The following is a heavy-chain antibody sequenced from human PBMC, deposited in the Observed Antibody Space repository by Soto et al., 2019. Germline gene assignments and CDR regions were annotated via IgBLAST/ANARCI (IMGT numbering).Heavy chain of an antibody. D-gene: IGHD3-9*01. J-gene: IGHJ4*02. V-gene: IGHV3-30*18. CDR3: AKGGGAPGYPIDY. Sequence: QVQLGESGGGVVQPGKSLRLSCVGSGFTFGNYAMYWVRQAPGKGLEWVAFISYDGSKRYHVDSVKGQFTISRDNSRNTLYLQMASLRPEDTAVYYCAKGGGAPGYPIDYWGQGTLVTVSS. CDR1: GFTFGNYA. CDR2: ISYDGSKR.